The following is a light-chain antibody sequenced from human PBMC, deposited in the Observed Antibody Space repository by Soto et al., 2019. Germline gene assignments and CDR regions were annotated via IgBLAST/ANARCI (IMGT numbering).Light chain of an antibody. CDR2: EVN. CDR1: GSDVGDSSH. V-gene: IGLV2-11*01. CDR3: QSYDTSLRKV. Sequence: QSVLTQPRSVSGSPGKSVTISCTATGSDVGDSSHVSWYQLHPGKAPKLMIYEVNNRPSGVPDRFSGSKSGTSASLAITGLQAEDEADYYCQSYDTSLRKVFGTGTKVTVL. J-gene: IGLJ1*01.